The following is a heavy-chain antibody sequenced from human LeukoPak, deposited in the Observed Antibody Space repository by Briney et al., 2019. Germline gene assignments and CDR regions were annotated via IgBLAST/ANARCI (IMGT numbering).Heavy chain of an antibody. J-gene: IGHJ5*02. CDR2: ISSSGSTI. D-gene: IGHD4-23*01. V-gene: IGHV3-11*01. Sequence: GGSLRLSCAASGFTFSDYYMSWIRQAPGKGLEWVSYISSSGSTIYYADSVKGRFTISRDNAKNSLYLQMNSLRAEDTAAYYCARYVYGGNGHNWFDPWGQGTLVTVSS. CDR3: ARYVYGGNGHNWFDP. CDR1: GFTFSDYY.